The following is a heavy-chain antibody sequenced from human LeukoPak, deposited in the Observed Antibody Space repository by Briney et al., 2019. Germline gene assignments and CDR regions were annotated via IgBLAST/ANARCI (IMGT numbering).Heavy chain of an antibody. CDR3: ARAKYGSCIDY. CDR1: GFTVSSDY. CDR2: IYSGGST. D-gene: IGHD1-26*01. Sequence: TGGSLRLSCAASGFTVSSDYMSWVRQAPGKGLEWVSVIYSGGSTYYADSVKGRFTISRDNSKNTLYLQMNSLRAEDMAVYYCARAKYGSCIDYWGQGTLVTVSS. V-gene: IGHV3-66*02. J-gene: IGHJ4*02.